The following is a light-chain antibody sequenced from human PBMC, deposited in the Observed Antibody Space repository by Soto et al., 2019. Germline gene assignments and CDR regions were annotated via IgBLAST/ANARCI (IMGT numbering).Light chain of an antibody. CDR2: GVG. J-gene: IGLJ1*01. CDR1: NSDVGVYNS. Sequence: SALTQTAPLSGSPGPSITLSFTWTNSDVGVYNSVSWYQHHPGKAPNLILYGVGDRPSGVSYRFSGSKSGNTASLTISGLQAVDETDYYCSSYTSSSTNVFGTGTKVTVL. V-gene: IGLV2-14*03. CDR3: SSYTSSSTNV.